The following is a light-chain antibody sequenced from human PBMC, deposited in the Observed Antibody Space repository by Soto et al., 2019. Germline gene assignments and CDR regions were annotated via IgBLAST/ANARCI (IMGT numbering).Light chain of an antibody. CDR2: GAS. Sequence: PGESATLSCRASQTVSITYLTWYQQKPGQAPRLLIFGASNRATGIPDRFSGSGSGRDFTLTISGLEPGDFAVYYCQQYGSSPLISFGQGTRVEIK. J-gene: IGKJ5*01. CDR1: QTVSITY. V-gene: IGKV3-20*01. CDR3: QQYGSSPLIS.